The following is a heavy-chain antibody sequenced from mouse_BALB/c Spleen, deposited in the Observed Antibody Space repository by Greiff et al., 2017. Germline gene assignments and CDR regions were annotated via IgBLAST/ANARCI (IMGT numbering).Heavy chain of an antibody. CDR2: IYPGNVNT. D-gene: IGHD2-4*01. Sequence: VQLQQSGPELVKPGASVRISCKASGYTFTSYYIHWVKQRPGQGLEWIGWIYPGNVNTKYNEKFKGKATLTADKSSSTAYMQLSSLTSEDSAVYFCARSTMITKDYAMDYWGQGTSVTVSS. CDR3: ARSTMITKDYAMDY. V-gene: IGHV1S56*01. CDR1: GYTFTSYY. J-gene: IGHJ4*01.